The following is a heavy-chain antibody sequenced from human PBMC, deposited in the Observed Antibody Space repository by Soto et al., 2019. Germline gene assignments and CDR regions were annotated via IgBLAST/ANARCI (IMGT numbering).Heavy chain of an antibody. Sequence: AAVKVSCKASGYTFTSYAMHWVRQAPGQRLEWMGWINAGNGNTKYSQKFQGRVTITRDTSASTAYTELSSLRSEDTAVYYCARDSTHPGILWFGGLFRLGHYGMDVWGQGTTVTVSS. V-gene: IGHV1-3*01. CDR3: ARDSTHPGILWFGGLFRLGHYGMDV. D-gene: IGHD3-10*01. CDR1: GYTFTSYA. CDR2: INAGNGNT. J-gene: IGHJ6*02.